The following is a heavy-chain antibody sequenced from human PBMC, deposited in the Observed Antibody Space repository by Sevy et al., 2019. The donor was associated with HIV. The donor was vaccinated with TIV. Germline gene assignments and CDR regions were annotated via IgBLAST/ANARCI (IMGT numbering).Heavy chain of an antibody. CDR3: ATDPCSVTSSNDYIDV. CDR1: GFTFSKYW. CDR2: IQEDGSGK. J-gene: IGHJ6*03. V-gene: IGHV3-7*01. D-gene: IGHD4-17*01. Sequence: GGSLRLSCAASGFTFSKYWMSWVRQAPGKGLEWVANIQEDGSGKYYVDAVKGRFTISRDNAKNSLYLQMNSLRAEDTAVYYCATDPCSVTSSNDYIDVWAKGTTVTVSS.